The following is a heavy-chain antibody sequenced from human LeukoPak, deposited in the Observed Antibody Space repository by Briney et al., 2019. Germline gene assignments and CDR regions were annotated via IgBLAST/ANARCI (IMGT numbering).Heavy chain of an antibody. Sequence: GGSLRLSCAASGFTFSSYAMSWVRQAPGKGLEWVSTIGGTGGSTYYADSVKGRFTISRDNSKNTLYLQMNSLRAEDTAVYYCAKKTGYCSSTSCKGVRAPWFDPWGQGTLVTVSS. V-gene: IGHV3-23*01. CDR3: AKKTGYCSSTSCKGVRAPWFDP. CDR1: GFTFSSYA. D-gene: IGHD2-2*01. CDR2: IGGTGGST. J-gene: IGHJ5*02.